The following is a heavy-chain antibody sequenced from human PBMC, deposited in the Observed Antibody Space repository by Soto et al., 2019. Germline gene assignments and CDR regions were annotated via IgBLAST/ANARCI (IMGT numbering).Heavy chain of an antibody. CDR2: ISAYSGDR. Sequence: QVQLVQSGAEVKKPGASVKVSCKASGYNFVSYGFSWVRQAPGQGLEWMGWISAYSGDRNYAQKFQGRVTMTTDSSSSTGYMELRSLRSDDTALYYCARYSNGDYVDFYYWGQGTLVTVSS. V-gene: IGHV1-18*01. J-gene: IGHJ4*02. D-gene: IGHD4-17*01. CDR3: ARYSNGDYVDFYY. CDR1: GYNFVSYG.